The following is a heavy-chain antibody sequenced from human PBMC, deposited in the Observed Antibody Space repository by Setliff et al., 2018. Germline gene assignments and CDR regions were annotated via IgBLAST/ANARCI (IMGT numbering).Heavy chain of an antibody. V-gene: IGHV1-2*02. J-gene: IGHJ5*02. CDR2: INTNSGDT. D-gene: IGHD3-10*01. CDR1: PYSFSGYY. Sequence: ASVKVSCKTSPYSFSGYYIHWVRQAPGQGLEWMGWINTNSGDTRYAQKFQGRVTMTRDASISTAYMELSRLRSDDTAVYYCARTKGFVDGYLDPWGQGTLVTVSS. CDR3: ARTKGFVDGYLDP.